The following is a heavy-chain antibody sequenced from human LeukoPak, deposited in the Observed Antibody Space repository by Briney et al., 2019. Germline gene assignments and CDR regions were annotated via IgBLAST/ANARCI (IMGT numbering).Heavy chain of an antibody. CDR1: VGSFSASS. D-gene: IGHD2-15*01. V-gene: IGHV4-34*01. J-gene: IGHJ3*02. CDR3: AMDSGARDAFDI. Sequence: SETLSLTCAVSVGSFSASSWSWIRQPPGRGLEWIGEVNHSASTYYNPSLKSRVTISVDTSKNQFSLKLSSVTAADTAVYYCAMDSGARDAFDIWGQGTMVTVSS. CDR2: VNHSAST.